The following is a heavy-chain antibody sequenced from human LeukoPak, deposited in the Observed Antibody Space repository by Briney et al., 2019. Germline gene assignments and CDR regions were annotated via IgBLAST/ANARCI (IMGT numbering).Heavy chain of an antibody. D-gene: IGHD4/OR15-4a*01. V-gene: IGHV3-33*01. J-gene: IGHJ4*02. CDR2: IWYDGSNK. Sequence: PGRSLRLSCAASGFTFSSYGMDWVRQAPGKGLEWVVVIWYDGSNKYYTDSVKGRFTHSRDNSKTTLYLQMNSRRAEDTAVYYCAREEGGVLVYWGQGTLVTVSS. CDR3: AREEGGVLVY. CDR1: GFTFSSYG.